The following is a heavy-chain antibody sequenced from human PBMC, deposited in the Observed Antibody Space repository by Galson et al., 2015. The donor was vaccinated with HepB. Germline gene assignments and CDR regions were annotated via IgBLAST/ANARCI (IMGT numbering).Heavy chain of an antibody. Sequence: SVKVSCKASGYTFTSYAMNWVRQAPGQGLEWMGWINTNTGNPTYAQGFTGRFVFSLDTSVSTAYLQICSLKAEDTAVYYCAKEAAAGTAPYYYYYGMDVWGQGTTVTVSS. J-gene: IGHJ6*02. CDR3: AKEAAAGTAPYYYYYGMDV. CDR2: INTNTGNP. CDR1: GYTFTSYA. D-gene: IGHD6-13*01. V-gene: IGHV7-4-1*01.